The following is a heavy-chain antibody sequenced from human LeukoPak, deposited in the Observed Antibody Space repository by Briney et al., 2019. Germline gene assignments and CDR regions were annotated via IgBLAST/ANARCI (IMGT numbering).Heavy chain of an antibody. V-gene: IGHV3-7*05. J-gene: IGHJ4*02. D-gene: IGHD4-11*01. CDR2: IKQDGSVS. Sequence: GRSLRLSCAAPGLSFSNYWMSWVGQAPGKGLEWVANIKQDGSVSYYVGSVKGRFTISRANAKNSLYLQMNSLRAEDPAVYYCAKDSYSKGDYWGQGTLVTVSS. CDR1: GLSFSNYW. CDR3: AKDSYSKGDY.